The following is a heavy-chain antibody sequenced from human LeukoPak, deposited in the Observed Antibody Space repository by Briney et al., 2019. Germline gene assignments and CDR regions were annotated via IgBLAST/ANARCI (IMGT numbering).Heavy chain of an antibody. J-gene: IGHJ4*02. CDR3: ARSGRYYDSSGSDY. CDR2: ISYDGSNK. D-gene: IGHD3-22*01. V-gene: IGHV3-30-3*01. Sequence: GSLRLSCAASGFTFSSYAMHWVRLAPGKGLEWVAVISYDGSNKYYAGSVKGRFTISRDNSKNTLYLQMNSLRAEDTAVYYCARSGRYYDSSGSDYWGQGTLVTGPS. CDR1: GFTFSSYA.